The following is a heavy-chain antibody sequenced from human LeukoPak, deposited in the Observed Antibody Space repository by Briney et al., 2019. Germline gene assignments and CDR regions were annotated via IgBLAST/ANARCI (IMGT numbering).Heavy chain of an antibody. V-gene: IGHV3-11*04. CDR2: ISSSGSTI. Sequence: GGSLRLSCAASGFTFSDYYMSWIRQAPGKGLEWVSYISSSGSTIYYADSVKGRFTISRDNAKNSLYLQMNSLRAEDTAVYYCARAPYIAARPYYFGYWGQGTLVTVSS. J-gene: IGHJ4*02. CDR3: ARAPYIAARPYYFGY. D-gene: IGHD6-6*01. CDR1: GFTFSDYY.